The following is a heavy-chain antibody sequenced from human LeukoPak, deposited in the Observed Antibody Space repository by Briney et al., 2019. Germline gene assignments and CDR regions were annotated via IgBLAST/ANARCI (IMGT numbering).Heavy chain of an antibody. D-gene: IGHD2-2*01. Sequence: ASVKVSCKASGYTFTGYYMHWVRQAPGQGLEWMGWISAYNGNTNYAQKLQGRVTMTTDTSTSTAYMELRSLRSDDTAVYYCARPNIVVVPAAISSLDAFDIWGQGTMVTVSS. V-gene: IGHV1-18*04. CDR3: ARPNIVVVPAAISSLDAFDI. CDR2: ISAYNGNT. J-gene: IGHJ3*02. CDR1: GYTFTGYY.